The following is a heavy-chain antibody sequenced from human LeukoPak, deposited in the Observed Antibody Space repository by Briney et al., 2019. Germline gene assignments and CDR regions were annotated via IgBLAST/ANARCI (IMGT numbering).Heavy chain of an antibody. CDR2: ISYDGSNK. V-gene: IGHV3-30*18. J-gene: IGHJ4*02. CDR1: GFTFSSYG. Sequence: PGGSLRLSCAASGFTFSSYGMHWVRQAPGKGLEWVAVISYDGSNKYYADSVKGRFTISRDNSKNTLYLLMNSLRAEDTAVYYCAKATHRAVAGPDYWGQGTLVTVSS. D-gene: IGHD6-19*01. CDR3: AKATHRAVAGPDY.